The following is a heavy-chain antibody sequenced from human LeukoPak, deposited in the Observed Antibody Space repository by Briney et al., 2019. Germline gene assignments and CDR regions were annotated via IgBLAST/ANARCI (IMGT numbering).Heavy chain of an antibody. J-gene: IGHJ4*02. D-gene: IGHD3-9*01. CDR3: VRDLTYGARFDY. Sequence: GSLRLSCVGSGFTFTDYAIHWLRQAPGKGMESVAFISSDGNTKFYADSLKGRITISRDNFRNTVFLEMTTLRPEDTALYYCVRDLTYGARFDYWGQGTLVTVSS. V-gene: IGHV3-30*04. CDR2: ISSDGNTK. CDR1: GFTFTDYA.